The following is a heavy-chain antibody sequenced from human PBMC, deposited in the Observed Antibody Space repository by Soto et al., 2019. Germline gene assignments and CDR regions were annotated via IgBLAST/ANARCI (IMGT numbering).Heavy chain of an antibody. CDR2: IIPVFGTT. Sequence: QGQLVQSGPEVKKPGSSVKVSCKDSGGLFSSFAISWVRQAPGQGLEWLGGIIPVFGTTNYAEKFQDRVTINADESTNTAYMELTSLTSGDTAMYYCARGGGPYVWFNEFWGQGTLVTVSS. J-gene: IGHJ1*01. CDR3: ARGGGPYVWFNEF. D-gene: IGHD3-10*01. V-gene: IGHV1-69*01. CDR1: GGLFSSFA.